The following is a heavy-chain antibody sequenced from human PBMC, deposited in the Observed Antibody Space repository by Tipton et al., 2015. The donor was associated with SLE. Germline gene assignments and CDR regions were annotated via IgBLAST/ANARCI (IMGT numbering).Heavy chain of an antibody. CDR3: ARVQAYEGFDP. D-gene: IGHD3-16*01. CDR2: IYTSGST. V-gene: IGHV4-61*02. J-gene: IGHJ5*02. Sequence: LSLPCTVSFCSISSCRYYLSWIRQPAGKGLEWIGRIYTSGSTNYNPSLRSRVPLSVDTSKNQFSLKLSSVTAADTAVYYCARVQAYEGFDPWGQGPLVTVSS. CDR1: FCSISSCRYY.